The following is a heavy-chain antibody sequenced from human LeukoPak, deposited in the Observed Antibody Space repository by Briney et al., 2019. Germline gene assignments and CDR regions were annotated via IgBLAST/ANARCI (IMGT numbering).Heavy chain of an antibody. CDR3: ARHKSMSWFDP. CDR2: IYTSGST. CDR1: GGSISSYY. J-gene: IGHJ5*02. V-gene: IGHV4-4*09. Sequence: PSQTLSLTCTVSGGSISSYYWSWIRQPPGKGLEWIGYIYTSGSTNYNPSLKSRVTISVDTSKNQFSLKLSSVTAADTAVYYCARHKSMSWFDPWGQGTLVTVSS.